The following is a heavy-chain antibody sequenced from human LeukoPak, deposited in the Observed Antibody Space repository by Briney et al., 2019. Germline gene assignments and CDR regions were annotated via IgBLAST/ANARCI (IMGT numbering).Heavy chain of an antibody. CDR3: ARGYCSSTSCHTNYYYGMDV. V-gene: IGHV4-61*03. J-gene: IGHJ6*02. CDR1: GASVSSGSYY. Sequence: PSETLSLTCNVSGASVSSGSYYWSWIRQPPGKELEWIGYIYYSGSTSYNPSLKSRVTISVDTSKNHFSLKLTSVTAADTAVYYCARGYCSSTSCHTNYYYGMDVWGQGTTVTVSS. CDR2: IYYSGST. D-gene: IGHD2-2*02.